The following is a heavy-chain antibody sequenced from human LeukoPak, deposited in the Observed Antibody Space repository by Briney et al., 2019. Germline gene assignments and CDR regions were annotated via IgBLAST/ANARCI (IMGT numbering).Heavy chain of an antibody. J-gene: IGHJ4*02. V-gene: IGHV1-18*01. D-gene: IGHD3-3*01. CDR3: ARLVYDFWSGYYAWPYYFDY. CDR2: ISAYNGNT. CDR1: GYTFTSYG. Sequence: ASVKVSCKASGYTFTSYGISWVRQAPGQGLEWMGWISAYNGNTNYAQKLQGRVTMTTDTSTSTAYMELRSLRSDDTAVYYCARLVYDFWSGYYAWPYYFDYWGQGTLVTVSS.